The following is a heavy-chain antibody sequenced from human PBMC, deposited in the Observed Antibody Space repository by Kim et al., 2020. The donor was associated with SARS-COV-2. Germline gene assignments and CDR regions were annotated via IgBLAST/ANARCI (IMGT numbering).Heavy chain of an antibody. CDR3: AADLPIAMPQIDS. Sequence: GGSLRLSCAASGFTFSSAWMSWVRLGPGKGLEWVARIRSDGATTEYAAPVKGRFIISRDDSTNMLYLQMNSLISEDTAVYYCAADLPIAMPQIDSWGQGT. J-gene: IGHJ4*02. D-gene: IGHD2-2*01. CDR1: GFTFSSAW. CDR2: IRSDGATT. V-gene: IGHV3-15*01.